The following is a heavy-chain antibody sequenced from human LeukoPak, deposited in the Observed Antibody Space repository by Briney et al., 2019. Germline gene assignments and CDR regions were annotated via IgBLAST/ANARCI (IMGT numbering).Heavy chain of an antibody. Sequence: KPSETLSLTCTVSGGSISSYYWSWIRQPPGKGLEWIGYIYYSGSTNYNPSLKSRVTISVDTSKNQFSLKLSSVTAADTAVYYCARDLAGQAAAGTSSVVGWFDPWGQGTLVTVSS. D-gene: IGHD6-13*01. CDR3: ARDLAGQAAAGTSSVVGWFDP. CDR2: IYYSGST. CDR1: GGSISSYY. J-gene: IGHJ5*02. V-gene: IGHV4-59*01.